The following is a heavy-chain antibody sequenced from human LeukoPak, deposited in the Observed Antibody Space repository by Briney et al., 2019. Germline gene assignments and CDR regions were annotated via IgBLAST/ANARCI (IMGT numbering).Heavy chain of an antibody. Sequence: GASVKVSCKASGYTFTGYYMHWVRQAPGQGLEWMGWINPNSGGTNYAQKFQGWVTMTRDTSISTAYMELSRLRSDDTAVYYCARVMVRGAPNYYGMDVWGQGTTVTVSS. D-gene: IGHD3-10*01. CDR1: GYTFTGYY. CDR3: ARVMVRGAPNYYGMDV. V-gene: IGHV1-2*04. CDR2: INPNSGGT. J-gene: IGHJ6*02.